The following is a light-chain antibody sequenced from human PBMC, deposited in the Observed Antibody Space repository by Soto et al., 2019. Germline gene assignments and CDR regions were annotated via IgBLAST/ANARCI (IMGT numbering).Light chain of an antibody. CDR2: AAS. V-gene: IGKV1-16*01. CDR3: QQYSTYPHT. CDR1: EAISNY. Sequence: DLQMTQSPSSLSASIGDRVTITCRASEAISNYLVWIQQKPGKATKSLIYAASSLPSGVPSRFSGGGSRTEFALTINGLQPEDFATYYCQQYSTYPHTFGGGTRVEIK. J-gene: IGKJ4*01.